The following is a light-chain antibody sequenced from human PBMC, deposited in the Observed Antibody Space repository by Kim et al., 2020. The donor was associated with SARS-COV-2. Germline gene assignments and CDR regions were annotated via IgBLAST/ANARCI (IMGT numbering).Light chain of an antibody. Sequence: PGKTARFTCGGNNIGSKSVHWYQQKPGQAPVLVIYYDSDRPSGIPERFSGSNSENTATLTISRVEAGDEADYYCQVWDSSSDHVVFGGGTQLTVL. CDR2: YDS. J-gene: IGLJ2*01. CDR1: NIGSKS. V-gene: IGLV3-21*04. CDR3: QVWDSSSDHVV.